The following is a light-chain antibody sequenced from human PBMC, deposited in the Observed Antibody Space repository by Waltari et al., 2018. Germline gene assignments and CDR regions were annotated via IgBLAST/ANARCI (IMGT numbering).Light chain of an antibody. J-gene: IGLJ2*01. V-gene: IGLV2-23*03. CDR1: SDDYDIPNF. CDR2: DGT. CDR3: CSYGSAYTLL. Sequence: SALTQPASVSGSRGQSITISCTGLSDDYDIPNFVSWYQQLPDKAPQLILYDGTQRPSGVSTRLSASPSRSTASLTISGLQADDEADYFCCSYGSAYTLLVGGGTRLTVL.